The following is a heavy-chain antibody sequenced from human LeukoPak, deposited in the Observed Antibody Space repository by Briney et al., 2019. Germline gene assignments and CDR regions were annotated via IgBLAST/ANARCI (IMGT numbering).Heavy chain of an antibody. D-gene: IGHD3-22*01. V-gene: IGHV1-46*01. J-gene: IGHJ4*02. CDR2: INPRGGHT. CDR3: TRSKHNTYSYDSSGFSAFDY. CDR1: GYTFITYY. Sequence: GASVKVSCEASGYTFITYYMVWVRQAPGQGLQWMGIINPRGGHTSYAQNFQGRVTLTRDTSTSTVYMELSSLRSEDTAVYYCTRSKHNTYSYDSSGFSAFDYWGQGTLVTVSS.